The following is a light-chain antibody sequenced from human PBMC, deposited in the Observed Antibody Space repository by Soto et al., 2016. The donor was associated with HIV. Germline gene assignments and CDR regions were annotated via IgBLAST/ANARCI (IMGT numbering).Light chain of an antibody. CDR3: QQYYSTSIT. J-gene: IGKJ5*01. CDR2: ATY. V-gene: IGKV1-12*01. Sequence: DIQMTQSPSSVSASVGDRVTITCRASQAINSRLAWYQQNPGKAPEVLITATYTLQDGVPSRFSGSASGGTGTDFTLTIDSLQPEDFATYYCQQYYSTSITFGQGTRLEIK. CDR1: QAINSR.